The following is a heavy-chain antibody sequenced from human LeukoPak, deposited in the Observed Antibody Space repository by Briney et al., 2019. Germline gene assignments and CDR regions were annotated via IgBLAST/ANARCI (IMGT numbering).Heavy chain of an antibody. CDR3: VRSAYSGFFIDY. CDR1: GYSFATYW. Sequence: GESLQISCQGSGYSFATYWIGWVRQMPGKGLEWMGTIHPADSNTRYSPSFQGQVTISADKSISTAYLQWSSLKASDTAIYYCVRSAYSGFFIDYWGQGTLVTV. J-gene: IGHJ4*02. D-gene: IGHD5-12*01. CDR2: IHPADSNT. V-gene: IGHV5-51*01.